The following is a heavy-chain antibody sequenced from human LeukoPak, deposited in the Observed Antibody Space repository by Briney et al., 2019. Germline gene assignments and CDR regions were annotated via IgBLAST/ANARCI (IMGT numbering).Heavy chain of an antibody. V-gene: IGHV1-18*01. D-gene: IGHD2-2*01. Sequence: ASVKVSCKASGYTFTSYGISWVRQAPGQGLEWMGWISAYNDNTNYAQKLQGRVTMTTDTSTSTAYMELRSLRSDDTAVYYCARDSVVVPAAPFDYWGQGTLVTVSS. J-gene: IGHJ4*02. CDR1: GYTFTSYG. CDR3: ARDSVVVPAAPFDY. CDR2: ISAYNDNT.